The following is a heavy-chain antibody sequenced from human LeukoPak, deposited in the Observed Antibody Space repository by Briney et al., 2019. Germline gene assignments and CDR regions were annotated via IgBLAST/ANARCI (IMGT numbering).Heavy chain of an antibody. J-gene: IGHJ3*02. CDR3: ASRSYYHAGGGAFDI. CDR1: GGSISSGVYY. Sequence: SQTLSLTCTVSGGSISSGVYYWSWIRQLPGKGLEWIGYIYYSGSTYYNPSLKSRVTISVDTSKNHFSLKLNSMTAADTAVYYCASRSYYHAGGGAFDIWGQGTMVTVSS. CDR2: IYYSGST. V-gene: IGHV4-31*03. D-gene: IGHD3-10*01.